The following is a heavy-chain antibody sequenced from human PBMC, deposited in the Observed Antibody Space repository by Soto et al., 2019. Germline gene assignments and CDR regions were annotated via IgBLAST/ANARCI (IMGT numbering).Heavy chain of an antibody. Sequence: ASVKVSFKASGYTFTSYSMHWVRQAPGQRLELMGWINAGNGNTKYSHKFQGRVTITRDTSASTAYMELSSLRYGDTAVYYCARFRYGLDYWGQVNLVTVSS. V-gene: IGHV1-3*01. CDR2: INAGNGNT. D-gene: IGHD1-20*01. CDR1: GYTFTSYS. J-gene: IGHJ4*02. CDR3: ARFRYGLDY.